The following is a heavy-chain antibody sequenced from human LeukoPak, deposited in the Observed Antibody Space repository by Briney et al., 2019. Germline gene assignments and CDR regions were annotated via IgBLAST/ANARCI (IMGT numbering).Heavy chain of an antibody. J-gene: IGHJ5*02. D-gene: IGHD2-2*01. V-gene: IGHV1-69*13. CDR2: IIPIFGTA. Sequence: ASVKVSCKASGGTFSSYAISWVRQAPGQGLEWMGGIIPIFGTANYAQKFQGRVTITADESTSTAYMELSSLRSEDTAVYYCARDVGYCSSTSCSWFDPWGQGTLVTVSS. CDR3: ARDVGYCSSTSCSWFDP. CDR1: GGTFSSYA.